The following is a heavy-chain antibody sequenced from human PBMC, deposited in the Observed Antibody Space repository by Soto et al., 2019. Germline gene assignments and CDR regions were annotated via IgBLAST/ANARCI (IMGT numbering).Heavy chain of an antibody. CDR3: ARVLLTWIQPDYYYYGMDV. CDR1: GGSISSGGYY. D-gene: IGHD5-18*01. Sequence: SETLSLTCTVSGGSISSGGYYWSWIRQHPGKGLEWIGYIYYSGSTYYNPSLKSRVTISVDTSKNQFSLKLSSVTAADTAVYYCARVLLTWIQPDYYYYGMDVWGQGTTVTVSS. J-gene: IGHJ6*02. V-gene: IGHV4-31*03. CDR2: IYYSGST.